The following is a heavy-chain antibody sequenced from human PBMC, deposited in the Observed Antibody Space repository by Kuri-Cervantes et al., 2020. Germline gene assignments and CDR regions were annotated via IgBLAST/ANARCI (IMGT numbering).Heavy chain of an antibody. CDR1: GGSFSGYY. J-gene: IGHJ5*02. V-gene: IGHV4-34*01. D-gene: IGHD6-13*01. CDR3: ARVRNIAAAGFDP. Sequence: SQTLSLTCAVYGGSFSGYYWSWIRQPPGKGLEWIGEINHSGSTNYNPSLKSRVTISVDTSKNQFSLKLSSVTAADTAVYYCARVRNIAAAGFDPWGQGTLVTDSS. CDR2: INHSGST.